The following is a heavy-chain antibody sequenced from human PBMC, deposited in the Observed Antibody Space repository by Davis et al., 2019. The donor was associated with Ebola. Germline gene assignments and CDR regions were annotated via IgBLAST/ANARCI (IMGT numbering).Heavy chain of an antibody. V-gene: IGHV3-74*01. CDR3: AREMYDFWSGSSEAFDY. J-gene: IGHJ4*02. D-gene: IGHD3-3*01. Sequence: GESLKISCAASGFTFSSYWLHWVRQAPGKGLIWVSRINSDGTRYADSVKGRFTISRDNAKNTLYLQMNSLRAEDTAMYYCAREMYDFWSGSSEAFDYWGQGTLVTVSS. CDR1: GFTFSSYW. CDR2: INSDGT.